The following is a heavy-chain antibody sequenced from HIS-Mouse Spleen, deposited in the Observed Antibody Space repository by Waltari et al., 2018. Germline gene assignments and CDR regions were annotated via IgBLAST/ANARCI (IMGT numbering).Heavy chain of an antibody. CDR1: GFSPSTSGMC. CDR2: IDWDDDK. V-gene: IGHV2-70*15. D-gene: IGHD6-19*01. CDR3: ARIAEGYTSGWYAFDY. Sequence: QVTLRESGPALVTHTQTLTLTCTYSGFSPSTSGMCVIWIPNPPGKALERLARIDWDDDKYYSTSLKTRLTISRDTSKNQVVLTMTNMDPLDTATYYCARIAEGYTSGWYAFDYWGQGTLVTVSS. J-gene: IGHJ4*02.